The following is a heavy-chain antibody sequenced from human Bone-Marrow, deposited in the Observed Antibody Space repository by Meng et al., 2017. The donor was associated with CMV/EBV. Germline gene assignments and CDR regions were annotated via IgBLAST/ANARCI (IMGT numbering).Heavy chain of an antibody. CDR1: GFTFSDSY. D-gene: IGHD5-24*01. J-gene: IGHJ6*02. CDR3: ARGSGLATIRNYYYYYGMDV. CDR2: ISSRGSTI. V-gene: IGHV3-11*04. Sequence: GESPKISCAASGFTFSDSYMSWIRQAPRKGLEWVSYISSRGSTIYYADPVKGRFTISRDNAKNSLYLQMNSLRAEDTAVYYCARGSGLATIRNYYYYYGMDVWGQGTTVTVSS.